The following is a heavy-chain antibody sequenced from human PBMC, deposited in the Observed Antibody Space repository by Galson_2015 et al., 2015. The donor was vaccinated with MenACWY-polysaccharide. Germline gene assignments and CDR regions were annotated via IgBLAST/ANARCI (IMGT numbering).Heavy chain of an antibody. CDR3: AHLTASNVYSYDY. V-gene: IGHV2-5*01. CDR2: ISWNDDK. CDR1: GVSLRTSGVA. D-gene: IGHD2-2*01. Sequence: PALVNLTETFTLTCTFSGVSLRTSGVAVGWVREPPGEALDWHAHISWNDDKYYSTFLKNRLTITKDTSKNQVVLAMTVMDAVDTATYYCAHLTASNVYSYDYWGQGTLVTVSS. J-gene: IGHJ4*02.